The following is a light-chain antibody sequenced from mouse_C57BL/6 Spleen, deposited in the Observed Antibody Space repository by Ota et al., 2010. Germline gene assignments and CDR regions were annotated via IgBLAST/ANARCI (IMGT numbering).Light chain of an antibody. CDR3: GQSYSYPT. CDR1: QDVGTA. J-gene: IGKJ4*01. V-gene: IGKV6-15*01. Sequence: VMTQSHKFMSTSVGDRVSITCKASQDVGTAVAWYQQKPGQSPKALIYSASYRYSGVPDRFTGSGSGTDFTLTISSVQAEDLADYHCGQSYSYPTFGSGTKLEI. CDR2: SAS.